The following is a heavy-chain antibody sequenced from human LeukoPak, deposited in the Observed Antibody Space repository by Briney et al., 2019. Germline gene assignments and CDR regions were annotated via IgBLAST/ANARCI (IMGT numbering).Heavy chain of an antibody. J-gene: IGHJ2*01. CDR3: ARDPNDYYDSSGYYRSYWYFDL. CDR1: GGTFSSYA. CDR2: INPNSGGT. Sequence: GASVKVSCKASGGTFSSYAISWVRQAPGQGLEWMGRINPNSGGTNYAQKFQGRVTMTRDTSISTAYMELSRLRSDDTAVYYCARDPNDYYDSSGYYRSYWYFDLWGRGTLVTVSS. V-gene: IGHV1-2*06. D-gene: IGHD3-22*01.